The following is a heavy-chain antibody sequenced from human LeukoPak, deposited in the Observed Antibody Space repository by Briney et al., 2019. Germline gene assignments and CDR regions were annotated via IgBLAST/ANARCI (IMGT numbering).Heavy chain of an antibody. D-gene: IGHD5-12*01. CDR3: TREDSGYDYDAFDI. V-gene: IGHV3-49*04. Sequence: PGGSLRLSCTASGFTFGEYTMSWVRQAAGKGLEWLGFIRRKVYGGTTDYVASVKGRFTISRDESKSIAYLEMNSLKTEDTGVYYCTREDSGYDYDAFDIWGKGTMVTVSS. J-gene: IGHJ3*02. CDR2: IRRKVYGGTT. CDR1: GFTFGEYT.